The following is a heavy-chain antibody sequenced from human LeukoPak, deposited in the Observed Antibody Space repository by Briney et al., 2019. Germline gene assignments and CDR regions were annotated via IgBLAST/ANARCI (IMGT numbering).Heavy chain of an antibody. D-gene: IGHD3-9*01. V-gene: IGHV3-48*03. CDR2: ISSSGRTI. CDR1: GFTFSRYE. J-gene: IGHJ6*02. CDR3: ARDRGYDILSYGTDV. Sequence: GGSLRLSCAASGFTFSRYEMNWVRQAPGKGLEWVSYISSSGRTIYYADSVKGRFTISRDNAKNSLYLQMNSLRAEDTAVYYCARDRGYDILSYGTDVWGQGTTVTVSS.